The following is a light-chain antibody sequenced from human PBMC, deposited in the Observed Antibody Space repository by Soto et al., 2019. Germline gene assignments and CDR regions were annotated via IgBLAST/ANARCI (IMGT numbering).Light chain of an antibody. CDR1: QSVSSN. V-gene: IGKV3D-15*01. CDR3: QPYHTWSI. CDR2: GAS. Sequence: EIVMTQSPATLSVSPGERATLSCRASQSVSSNVAWYQQKPGQAPRLLIYGASTRAAGIPARFGGSGSGTEFTLTISSLQSEDFAVYYCQPYHTWSIFGQGTRLQIK. J-gene: IGKJ5*01.